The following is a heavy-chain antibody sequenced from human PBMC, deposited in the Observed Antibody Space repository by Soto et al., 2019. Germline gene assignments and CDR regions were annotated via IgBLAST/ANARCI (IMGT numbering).Heavy chain of an antibody. D-gene: IGHD2-15*01. CDR2: ISGSGGRT. V-gene: IGHV3-23*01. J-gene: IGHJ4*02. CDR3: ARETPSFDS. Sequence: PGGSLRLSCAASGFTFSSYAMSWVRQAPGKGLEWVSAIISGSGGRTYYADSVKGQFTISRDNSKNTLYLQMTSLRDEDTAVYYCARETPSFDSWGQGTLVTVSS. CDR1: GFTFSSYA.